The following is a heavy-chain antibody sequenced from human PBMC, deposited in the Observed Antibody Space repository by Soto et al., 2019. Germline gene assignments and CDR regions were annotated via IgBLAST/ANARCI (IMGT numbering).Heavy chain of an antibody. CDR3: ARAYYDFWSGYYYDY. J-gene: IGHJ4*02. CDR1: GFTFSSYA. Sequence: PGGSLRLSCAASGFTFSSYAMHWVRQAPGKGLEWVAVISYDGSNKYYADSVKGRFTISRDNSKNTLYLQMNSLRAEDTAVYYCARAYYDFWSGYYYDYWGQGTLVTVSS. CDR2: ISYDGSNK. D-gene: IGHD3-3*01. V-gene: IGHV3-30-3*01.